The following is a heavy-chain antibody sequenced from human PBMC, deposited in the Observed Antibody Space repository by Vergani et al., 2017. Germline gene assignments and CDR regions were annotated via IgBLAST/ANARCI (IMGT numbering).Heavy chain of an antibody. Sequence: VQLVQSGAEVKKPGESLRISCRASGYSFNTYWIGWVRQMPGKGLEWMGIIYQGDSYTNYSPSFQGHVTISADKSLSTAYLQWSSLKASDTAMYYCARQVAVAGKWWGPYYYYGMDVWGQGTTVTVSS. V-gene: IGHV5-51*01. CDR1: GYSFNTYW. CDR3: ARQVAVAGKWWGPYYYYGMDV. J-gene: IGHJ6*02. CDR2: IYQGDSYT. D-gene: IGHD6-19*01.